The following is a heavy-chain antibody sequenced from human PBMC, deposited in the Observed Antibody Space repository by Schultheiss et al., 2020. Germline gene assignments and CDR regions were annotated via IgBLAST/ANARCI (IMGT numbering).Heavy chain of an antibody. V-gene: IGHV3-43D*04. CDR3: AKDRSSSYYSNYYGMDV. Sequence: GGSLRPSCAASGFTFDDYAMHWVRQAPGKGLEWVSLISWDGGSTYYADSVKGRFTISRDNSKNSLYLQMNSLRAEDTALYYCAKDRSSSYYSNYYGMDVWGQGTTVTVSS. CDR2: ISWDGGST. J-gene: IGHJ6*02. D-gene: IGHD6-13*01. CDR1: GFTFDDYA.